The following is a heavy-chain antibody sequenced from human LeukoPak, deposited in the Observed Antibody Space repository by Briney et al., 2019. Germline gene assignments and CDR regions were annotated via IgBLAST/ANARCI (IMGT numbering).Heavy chain of an antibody. CDR2: ISSSSSYI. V-gene: IGHV3-21*04. Sequence: GGSLRLSCAASGFTFSNYSMNWVRQAPGKGLEWVSSISSSSSYIYYADSVKGRFTISRDNSKNTLYLQMNSLRAEDTAVYYCAKVPPYSSGWYFDYWGQGTLVTVSS. J-gene: IGHJ4*02. CDR3: AKVPPYSSGWYFDY. CDR1: GFTFSNYS. D-gene: IGHD6-19*01.